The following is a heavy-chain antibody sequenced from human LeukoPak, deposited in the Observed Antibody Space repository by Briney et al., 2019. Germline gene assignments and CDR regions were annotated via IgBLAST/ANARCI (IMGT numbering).Heavy chain of an antibody. J-gene: IGHJ4*02. D-gene: IGHD3-22*01. Sequence: SSVKVSCKASGGTFSSYAISWVRQAPGQGLEWMGGIIPIFGTANYAQKFQGRVTITADESTSTAYMELSSLRSEDTAVYYCARAAQYYYDSSGFLPYWGQGTLVTVSS. CDR2: IIPIFGTA. V-gene: IGHV1-69*01. CDR3: ARAAQYYYDSSGFLPY. CDR1: GGTFSSYA.